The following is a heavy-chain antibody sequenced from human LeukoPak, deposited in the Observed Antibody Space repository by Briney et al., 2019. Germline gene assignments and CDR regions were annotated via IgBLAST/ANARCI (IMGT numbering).Heavy chain of an antibody. CDR2: ISYDGSNK. CDR1: GFTFSSYA. CDR3: TRDVAVTTVWYFDL. Sequence: PGGSRRLSCAASGFTFSSYAMHWVRQAPGKGLEWVAVISYDGSNKYYADSVKGRFTISRDNSKNTLYLQMNSLRAEDTAVYYCTRDVAVTTVWYFDLWGRGTLVTVSS. D-gene: IGHD4-17*01. V-gene: IGHV3-30-3*01. J-gene: IGHJ2*01.